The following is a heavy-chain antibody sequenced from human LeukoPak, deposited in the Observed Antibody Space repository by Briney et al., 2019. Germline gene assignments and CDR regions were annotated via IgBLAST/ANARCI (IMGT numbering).Heavy chain of an antibody. CDR1: GDSITSGAFY. D-gene: IGHD4/OR15-4a*01. CDR3: ARRDYAAWFDP. J-gene: IGHJ5*02. Sequence: KPSETLSLTCNVSGDSITSGAFYWAWIRQSPGKGLEWIGNVYYSGSTQYNPSLRGRVSISMDKTKNQFSLNLKYVSVTDTAIYYCARRDYAAWFDPWGQGTLVTVSS. V-gene: IGHV4-39*01. CDR2: VYYSGST.